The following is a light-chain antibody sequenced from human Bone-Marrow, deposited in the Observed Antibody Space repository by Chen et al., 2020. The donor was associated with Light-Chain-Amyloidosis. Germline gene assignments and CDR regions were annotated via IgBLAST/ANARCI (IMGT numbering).Light chain of an antibody. J-gene: IGKJ1*01. CDR3: QQYYSTPWT. CDR1: QIVLYSSNNKNY. CDR2: WAS. Sequence: DIVMTQSPDSLAVSLGERATINCKSSQIVLYSSNNKNYLAWYQQKPGQPPKLPIYWASTRESGVPDRFSGSGSGTDFTLTISSLQAEDVAVYYCQQYYSTPWTFGQGTKVEIK. V-gene: IGKV4-1*01.